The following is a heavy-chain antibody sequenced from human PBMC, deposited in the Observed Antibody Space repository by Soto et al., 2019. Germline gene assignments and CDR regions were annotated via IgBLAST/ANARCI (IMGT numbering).Heavy chain of an antibody. CDR3: AHRRWIILHCGYRGYDATN. J-gene: IGHJ4*02. Sequence: QITLKESGPTVVKPTQTLTLTCTFSGFSLTTNGVGVGWIRQPPGKALEWLALIYWDDDPRYSPSLRSRLTITRDTSKNQVVLTMSNMGPVDTGTYYCAHRRWIILHCGYRGYDATNWGQGILVTVSS. D-gene: IGHD5-12*01. CDR1: GFSLTTNGVG. V-gene: IGHV2-5*02. CDR2: IYWDDDP.